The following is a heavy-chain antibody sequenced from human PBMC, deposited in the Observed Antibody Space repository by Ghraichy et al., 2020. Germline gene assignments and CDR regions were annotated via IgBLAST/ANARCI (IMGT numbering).Heavy chain of an antibody. Sequence: GESLNISCAASGFTFSSYWMSWVRQAPGKGLEWVANIKQDGSEKYYVDSVKGRFTISRDNAKNSLYLQMNSLRAEDTAVYYCARVGIAVAGGKYYYYGMDVWGQGTTVTVSS. D-gene: IGHD6-19*01. V-gene: IGHV3-7*01. CDR1: GFTFSSYW. J-gene: IGHJ6*02. CDR2: IKQDGSEK. CDR3: ARVGIAVAGGKYYYYGMDV.